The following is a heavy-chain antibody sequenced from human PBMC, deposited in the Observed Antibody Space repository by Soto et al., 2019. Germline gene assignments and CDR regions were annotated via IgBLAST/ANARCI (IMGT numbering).Heavy chain of an antibody. CDR2: IYHSGST. D-gene: IGHD3-3*01. CDR1: GGSISSGDYY. J-gene: IGHJ6*02. CDR3: ARDYDFWSGYPVDYGMDV. V-gene: IGHV4-30-4*01. Sequence: SETLSLTCTVSGGSISSGDYYWSWIRQPPGKGLEWIGYIYHSGSTYYNPSLKSRVTISVDTSKNQFSLKLSSVTAADTAVYYCARDYDFWSGYPVDYGMDVWGQGTTVTVSS.